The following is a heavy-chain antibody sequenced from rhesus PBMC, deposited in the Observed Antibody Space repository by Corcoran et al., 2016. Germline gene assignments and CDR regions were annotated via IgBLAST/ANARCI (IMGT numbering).Heavy chain of an antibody. J-gene: IGHJ4*01. CDR1: GSSTNNNY. CDR3: ARGYFYFDY. D-gene: IGHD2-2*01. V-gene: IGHV4S6*01. CDR2: IYGRGGNT. Sequence: QVQLQESGPGLVQPSEALRLTCAVPGSSTNNNYSSRIRQPPGKGLEWIGLIYGRGGNTDYNPSLKCRVTISIDPSMNQFSLRLRSVTAADTAVYYCARGYFYFDYWGQGVLVTVSS.